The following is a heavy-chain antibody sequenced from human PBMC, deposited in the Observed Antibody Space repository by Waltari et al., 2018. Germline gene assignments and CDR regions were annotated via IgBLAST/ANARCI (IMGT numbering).Heavy chain of an antibody. CDR1: GFTVSRNY. V-gene: IGHV3-53*01. D-gene: IGHD3-3*01. Sequence: EVQLVESGGGLIQPGGSLRLSCEASGFTVSRNYMGWVRTAPGKGLEWVSVSYSGCSTYYADSVKGRFTIARDNSKNTLYLQMNSLRAEDTAVYYCARDTVHYDFWPGGMDVWGQGTTVTVSS. CDR2: SYSGCST. CDR3: ARDTVHYDFWPGGMDV. J-gene: IGHJ6*02.